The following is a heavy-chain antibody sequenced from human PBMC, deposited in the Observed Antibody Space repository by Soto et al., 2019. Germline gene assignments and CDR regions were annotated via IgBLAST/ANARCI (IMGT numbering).Heavy chain of an antibody. CDR3: AKMADFWSGPSPIRWFDP. V-gene: IGHV3-23*01. CDR2: ISGSGGST. D-gene: IGHD3-3*01. J-gene: IGHJ5*02. Sequence: PGGSLRLSCAASGFTFSSYAMSWVRQAPGKGLEWVSAISGSGGSTYYADSVKGRFTISRDNSKNTLYLQMNSLRAEDTAVYYCAKMADFWSGPSPIRWFDPWGQGTLVTVSS. CDR1: GFTFSSYA.